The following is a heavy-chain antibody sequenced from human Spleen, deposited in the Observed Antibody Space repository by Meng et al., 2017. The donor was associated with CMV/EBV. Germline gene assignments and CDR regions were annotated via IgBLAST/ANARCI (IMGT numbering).Heavy chain of an antibody. Sequence: SETLSLTCTVSGGSISSFYWTWVRQPPGKGLEWIGYIYYSGTTNYNPSLKRRVSMSIDTSKNQFSLKLTSATAADTAVYYCATLGGWGMGDFWGQGTLVTVSS. CDR3: ATLGGWGMGDF. CDR2: IYYSGTT. J-gene: IGHJ4*02. D-gene: IGHD2-8*01. CDR1: GGSISSFY. V-gene: IGHV4-59*01.